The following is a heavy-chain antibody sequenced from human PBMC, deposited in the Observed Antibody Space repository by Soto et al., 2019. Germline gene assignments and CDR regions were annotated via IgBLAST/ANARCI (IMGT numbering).Heavy chain of an antibody. D-gene: IGHD4-17*01. CDR3: AKDIRYGDYVGVFDY. CDR2: ISWDGGRT. J-gene: IGHJ4*02. Sequence: EVQLVESGGVVVQPGGSLRLSCAASGFTFDDYTMHWVRQAPGKGLVWVSVISWDGGRTYYADSVKGRFTISRDNSKNFLYLQMNSMRTEDTALYYCAKDIRYGDYVGVFDYWGQGTLVTVSS. V-gene: IGHV3-43*01. CDR1: GFTFDDYT.